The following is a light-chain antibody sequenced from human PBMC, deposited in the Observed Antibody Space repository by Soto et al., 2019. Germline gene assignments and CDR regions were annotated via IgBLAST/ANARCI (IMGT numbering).Light chain of an antibody. J-gene: IGLJ2*01. Sequence: QSVLTQPPSVSGAPGQRVTISCTGSSSSIGAGYDVHWYQQLPGTAPKLLIYGNSNRPSGVPDRFSGSKSGTSASLAITGLEAEDEADYYCQSYDSSLGGSRVVGGGTQLAVL. V-gene: IGLV1-40*01. CDR1: SSSIGAGYD. CDR3: QSYDSSLGGSRV. CDR2: GNS.